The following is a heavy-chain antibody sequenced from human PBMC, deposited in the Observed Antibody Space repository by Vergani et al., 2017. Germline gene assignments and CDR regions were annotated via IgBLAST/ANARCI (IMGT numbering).Heavy chain of an antibody. CDR3: ANNRYCSSTSCYAAPGCY. CDR1: GFTFSSYA. V-gene: IGHV3-23*01. Sequence: TASGFTFSSYAMSWVRQAPGKGLEWVSVISGSGGSTYYADSVKGRFTISRDNSKNTLYLQMNSLRAEDTAVYYCANNRYCSSTSCYAAPGCYWGQGTLVTVSS. D-gene: IGHD2-2*01. CDR2: ISGSGGST. J-gene: IGHJ4*02.